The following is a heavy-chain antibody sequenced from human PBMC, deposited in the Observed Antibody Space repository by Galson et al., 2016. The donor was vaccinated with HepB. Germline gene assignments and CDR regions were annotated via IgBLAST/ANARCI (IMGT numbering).Heavy chain of an antibody. CDR1: GYTFTRYG. Sequence: VKVSCKAYGYTFTRYGISWVRQAPGQGLEWLGWISAYNGNTEYAQNVQGRVTMTTETYTSTAYMELWSLKSDDTAVYYCVRDINWGKRGLPDSLGDYWGQGTLVTVSS. CDR3: VRDINWGKRGLPDSLGDY. J-gene: IGHJ4*02. V-gene: IGHV1-18*04. CDR2: ISAYNGNT. D-gene: IGHD7-27*01.